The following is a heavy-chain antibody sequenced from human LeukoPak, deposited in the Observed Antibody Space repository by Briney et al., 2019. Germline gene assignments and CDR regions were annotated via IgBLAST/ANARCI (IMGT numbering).Heavy chain of an antibody. CDR3: ARASSWEPHDY. D-gene: IGHD1-26*01. Sequence: WASVKVSCKASGYTFTGYYMHWVRQAPGQGLEWLGWINPYIGAAHSAQKFQGRVTMTRDTSISTAYMELSSLRSDDTAVYYCARASSWEPHDYWGQGTLVTVSS. V-gene: IGHV1-2*02. J-gene: IGHJ4*02. CDR1: GYTFTGYY. CDR2: INPYIGAA.